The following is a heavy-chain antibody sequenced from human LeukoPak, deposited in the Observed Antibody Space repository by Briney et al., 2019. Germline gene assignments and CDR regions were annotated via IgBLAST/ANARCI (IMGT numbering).Heavy chain of an antibody. J-gene: IGHJ4*02. CDR3: ARVLRGIRRRYSGYDY. Sequence: GASVKVSCKASGYTFTGYYMHWVRQAPGQGLEWMGWMNPNSGNTGYAQKFQGRVTMTRNTSISTAYMELSSLRSEDTAVYYCARVLRGIRRRYSGYDYWGQGTLVTVSS. CDR1: GYTFTGYY. D-gene: IGHD5-12*01. V-gene: IGHV1-8*02. CDR2: MNPNSGNT.